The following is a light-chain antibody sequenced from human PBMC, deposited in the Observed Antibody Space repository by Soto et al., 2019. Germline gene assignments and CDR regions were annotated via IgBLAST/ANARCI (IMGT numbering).Light chain of an antibody. J-gene: IGKJ1*01. V-gene: IGKV3-20*01. CDR1: QSVTSSY. Sequence: EIVLTQSPGTLSLSPGERATLSCRARQSVTSSYLAWYQQKPGQAPRLLIYGASSRATGIPDRFSGSGSGTDFTLTISRLEPEDFAVYYCQQYGGSPRVTFGQGTKVEIK. CDR2: GAS. CDR3: QQYGGSPRVT.